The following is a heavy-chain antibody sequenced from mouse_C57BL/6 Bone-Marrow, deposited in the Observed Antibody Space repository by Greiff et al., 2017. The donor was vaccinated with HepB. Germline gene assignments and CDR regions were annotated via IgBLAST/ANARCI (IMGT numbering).Heavy chain of an antibody. CDR2: INPNNGGT. V-gene: IGHV1-18*01. CDR1: GYTFTDYN. CDR3: ARGITTVAYYFDY. D-gene: IGHD1-1*01. J-gene: IGHJ2*01. Sequence: VQLQQSGPELVKPGASVKIPCKASGYTFTDYNMDWVKQSHGKSLEWIGDINPNNGGTIYNQKFKGKATLTVDKSSSTAYMELRSLTSEDTAVYYCARGITTVAYYFDYWGQGTTLTVSS.